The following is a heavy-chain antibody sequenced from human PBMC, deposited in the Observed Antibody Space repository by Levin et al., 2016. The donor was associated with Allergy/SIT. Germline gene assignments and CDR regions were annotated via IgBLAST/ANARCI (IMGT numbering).Heavy chain of an antibody. V-gene: IGHV3-23*01. J-gene: IGHJ6*02. Sequence: GGSLRLSCAASGFTFSSYAMSWVRQAPGKGLEWVSAISGSGGSTYYADSVKGRFTISRDNAKNSLYLQMNSLRAEDTAVYYCARDYQVTAAEPYGMDVWGQGTTVTVSS. CDR3: ARDYQVTAAEPYGMDV. CDR2: ISGSGGST. CDR1: GFTFSSYA. D-gene: IGHD6-13*01.